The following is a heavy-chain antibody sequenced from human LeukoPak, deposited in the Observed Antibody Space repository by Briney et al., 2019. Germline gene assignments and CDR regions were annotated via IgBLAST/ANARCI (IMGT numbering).Heavy chain of an antibody. V-gene: IGHV1-3*01. D-gene: IGHD3-22*01. CDR3: ARYYYDSSGYFDY. CDR2: INAGNGNT. Sequence: GASVKVSCKASGYTFTGYYMHWVRQAPGQRLEWMGWINAGNGNTKYSQKFQGRVTITGDTSASTAYMELSSLRSEDTAVYYCARYYYDSSGYFDYWGQGTLVTVSS. CDR1: GYTFTGYY. J-gene: IGHJ4*02.